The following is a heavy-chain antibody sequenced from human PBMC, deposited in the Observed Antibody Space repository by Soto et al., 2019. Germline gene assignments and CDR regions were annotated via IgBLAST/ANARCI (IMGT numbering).Heavy chain of an antibody. D-gene: IGHD2-15*01. CDR2: ISSDGSST. Sequence: GGSLKLSCVASGFPLSNYGMHWVRQAPGKGLEWVSRISSDGSSTTYADSVKGRFTISRDNAENSLHLQMNSLRAEDTAVYYCARVRYCSDNSCYSWFDYWGQGTLVTVSS. J-gene: IGHJ4*02. V-gene: IGHV3-74*01. CDR1: GFPLSNYG. CDR3: ARVRYCSDNSCYSWFDY.